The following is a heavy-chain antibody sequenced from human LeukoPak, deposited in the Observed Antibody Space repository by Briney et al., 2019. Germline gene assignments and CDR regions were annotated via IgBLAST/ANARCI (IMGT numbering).Heavy chain of an antibody. D-gene: IGHD3-16*01. CDR3: EKDLGGGGGY. V-gene: IGHV3-23*01. CDR2: ISGSGGSK. Sequence: PGGSLRLSCAASGFTFSSYDMSWVRQAPGKGLEWVSAISGSGGSKYYADSVKGRFTISRDNSKNTLYLQMNSLRAEDTAVYYCEKDLGGGGGYWGQGTLVTVSS. J-gene: IGHJ4*02. CDR1: GFTFSSYD.